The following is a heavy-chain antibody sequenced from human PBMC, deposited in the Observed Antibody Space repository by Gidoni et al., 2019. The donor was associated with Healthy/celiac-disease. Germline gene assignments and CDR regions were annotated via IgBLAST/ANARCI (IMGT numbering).Heavy chain of an antibody. CDR1: GFTFSNAW. Sequence: EVQLVESGGGLVKPGGSLRLSCAASGFTFSNAWMRWVRQAPGKGLEWVGRIKSKTDGGTTDYAAPVKGRFTISRDDSKNTLYLQMNSLKTEDTAVYYCTVDRRYCSGGSCYYFDYWGQGTLVTVSS. CDR3: TVDRRYCSGGSCYYFDY. D-gene: IGHD2-15*01. CDR2: IKSKTDGGTT. J-gene: IGHJ4*02. V-gene: IGHV3-15*01.